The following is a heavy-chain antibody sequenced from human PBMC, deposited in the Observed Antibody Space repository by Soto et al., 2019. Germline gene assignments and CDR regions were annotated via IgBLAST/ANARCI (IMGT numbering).Heavy chain of an antibody. CDR1: GYSFTSYW. J-gene: IGHJ4*02. V-gene: IGHV5-51*01. D-gene: IGHD2-8*01. CDR3: ARLVGYCTNGVCYTVPAHFDY. CDR2: IYPGDSDT. Sequence: LGESLKISCKGSGYSFTSYWIGWVRQMPGKGLEWMGIIYPGDSDTRYSPSFQGQVTISADKSISTAYLQWSSLKASDTAMYYCARLVGYCTNGVCYTVPAHFDYWGQGTLVTVSS.